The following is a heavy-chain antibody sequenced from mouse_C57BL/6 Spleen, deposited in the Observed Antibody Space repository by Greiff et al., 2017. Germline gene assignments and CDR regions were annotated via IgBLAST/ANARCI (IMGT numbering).Heavy chain of an antibody. D-gene: IGHD2-4*01. Sequence: VQLVESGPELVKPGASVKISCKASGYAFSSSWMNWVKQRPGKGLEWIGRIYPGDGDTNYNGKFKGKATLTADKSSSTAYMQLSSLTSEDSAVYFCARSHDYPFFAYWGQGTLVTVSA. CDR3: ARSHDYPFFAY. V-gene: IGHV1-82*01. CDR1: GYAFSSSW. J-gene: IGHJ3*01. CDR2: IYPGDGDT.